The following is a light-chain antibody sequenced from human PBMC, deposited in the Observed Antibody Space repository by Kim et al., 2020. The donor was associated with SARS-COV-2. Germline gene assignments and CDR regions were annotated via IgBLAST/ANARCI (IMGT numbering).Light chain of an antibody. J-gene: IGKJ4*01. CDR2: TTF. CDR1: QAINSY. Sequence: QLTQSPSSLSASVGDSITITCRASQAINSYLAWYQQKPGKAPKLLIHTTFTLQSGVPSRFSGSRSGTDFTLTISSLQPEDFATYYCHQLNSYPVTFGGGTKVEI. V-gene: IGKV1-9*01. CDR3: HQLNSYPVT.